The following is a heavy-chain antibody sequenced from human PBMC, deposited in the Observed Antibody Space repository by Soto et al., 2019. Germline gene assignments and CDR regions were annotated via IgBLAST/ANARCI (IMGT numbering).Heavy chain of an antibody. CDR2: ISSSSSTI. J-gene: IGHJ6*02. CDR3: ARDRSEQWLQASRYGMDV. Sequence: QCGGSLRLSCAASGFTFSSYSMNWVRQAPGTGLEWVSYISSSSSTIYYADSVKDRQTISRDNAKNSLYLQMNSLRDEDTAVYYCARDRSEQWLQASRYGMDVWGQGTTVTVSS. CDR1: GFTFSSYS. D-gene: IGHD6-19*01. V-gene: IGHV3-48*02.